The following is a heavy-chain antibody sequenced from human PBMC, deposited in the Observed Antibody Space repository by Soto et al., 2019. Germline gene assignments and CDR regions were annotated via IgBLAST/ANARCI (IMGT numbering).Heavy chain of an antibody. CDR1: GYTFTSYG. V-gene: IGHV1-18*01. CDR2: ISAYNGNT. J-gene: IGHJ4*02. Sequence: ASVKVSCKASGYTFTSYGISWVRQAPGQGLEWMGWISAYNGNTNYAQKLQGRVTMTTDTSTSTAYMELRSLRSDVTAVYYCARQPFSTSGSVFDYWGQGTLVTVSS. D-gene: IGHD2-2*01. CDR3: ARQPFSTSGSVFDY.